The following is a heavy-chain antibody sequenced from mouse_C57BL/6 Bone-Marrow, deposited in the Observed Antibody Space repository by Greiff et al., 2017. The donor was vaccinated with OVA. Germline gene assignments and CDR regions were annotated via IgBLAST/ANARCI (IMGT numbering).Heavy chain of an antibody. CDR1: GYTFTSYG. Sequence: VKVVESGAELARPGASVKLSCKASGYTFTSYGISWVKQRTGQGLEWIGEIYPRSGNTYYNEKFKGKATLTADKSSSTAYMELRSLTSEDSAVYFCAREAAYYSNYVAYWGQGTLVTVSA. CDR2: IYPRSGNT. V-gene: IGHV1-81*01. J-gene: IGHJ3*01. CDR3: AREAAYYSNYVAY. D-gene: IGHD2-5*01.